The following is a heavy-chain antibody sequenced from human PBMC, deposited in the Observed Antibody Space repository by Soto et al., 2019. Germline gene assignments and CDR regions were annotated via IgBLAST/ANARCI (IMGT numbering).Heavy chain of an antibody. CDR3: AKREQWLAFFDY. Sequence: QVQLVESGGGVVQPGRSLRLSCAASGFTFSSYGMHWVRQAPGKGLEWVAVISYDGSNKHYADSVKGRFTISRDNSKNTLYLQMNSLRAEDTAVYYCAKREQWLAFFDYWGQGTLVTVSS. V-gene: IGHV3-30*18. J-gene: IGHJ4*02. CDR2: ISYDGSNK. D-gene: IGHD6-19*01. CDR1: GFTFSSYG.